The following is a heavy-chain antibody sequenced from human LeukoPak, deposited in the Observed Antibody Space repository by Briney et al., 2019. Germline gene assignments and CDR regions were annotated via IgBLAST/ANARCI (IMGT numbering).Heavy chain of an antibody. J-gene: IGHJ4*02. D-gene: IGHD6-6*01. CDR1: GFTFSSYG. CDR3: AKEGSSSGYADY. CDR2: ISGSGGST. V-gene: IGHV3-23*01. Sequence: GGSLRLSCAASGFTFSSYGMHWVRQAPGKGLEWVSAISGSGGSTYYADSVKGRFTISRDNSKNTLYLQMNSLRAEDTAVYYCAKEGSSSGYADYWGQGTLVTVSS.